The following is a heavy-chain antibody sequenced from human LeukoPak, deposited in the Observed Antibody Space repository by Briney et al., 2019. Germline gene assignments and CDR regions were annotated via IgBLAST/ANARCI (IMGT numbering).Heavy chain of an antibody. CDR2: MDRSGSRK. V-gene: IGHV3-7*01. J-gene: IGHJ4*02. CDR3: ASWTWGNY. CDR1: EFIFDRSW. Sequence: GGSLRLSCAASEFIFDRSWVNWVRQAPGKGLEWVATMDRSGSRKRYVDSVKGRFTISKDNPGTSLYLNMYSLRAEDTAKYYCASWTWGNYWGEAALVGVCS. D-gene: IGHD1-1*01.